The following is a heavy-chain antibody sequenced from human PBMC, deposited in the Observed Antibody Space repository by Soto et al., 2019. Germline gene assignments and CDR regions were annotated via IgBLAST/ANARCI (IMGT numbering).Heavy chain of an antibody. CDR3: ASYELSTAYFPQFLFDY. D-gene: IGHD3-9*01. J-gene: IGHJ4*02. CDR2: IYYSGST. Sequence: QLQLQESGPGLVKPSEPLSLTCSVPGDSISSSNYYWGWIGQPPGKGLEWIGSIYYSGSTYYNPSLKSRVSMSLDMSKNRFSLQLTSLTAADTAVYYCASYELSTAYFPQFLFDYWGQGTLVTVSA. V-gene: IGHV4-39*02. CDR1: GDSISSSNYY.